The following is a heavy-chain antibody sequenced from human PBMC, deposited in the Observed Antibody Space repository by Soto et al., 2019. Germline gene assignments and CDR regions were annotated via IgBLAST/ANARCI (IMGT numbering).Heavy chain of an antibody. J-gene: IGHJ4*02. CDR3: ARAWEPLSFDY. Sequence: PSETLSLTCTVSGGSVSSTSYYWTWIRQPPGKGLEWIGYIHYSGSTNYNPSLKSRVAMSVDTSKNHFSLKLSSVTAADTAVYYCARAWEPLSFDYWGQGALVTVSS. V-gene: IGHV4-61*01. D-gene: IGHD1-26*01. CDR2: IHYSGST. CDR1: GGSVSSTSYY.